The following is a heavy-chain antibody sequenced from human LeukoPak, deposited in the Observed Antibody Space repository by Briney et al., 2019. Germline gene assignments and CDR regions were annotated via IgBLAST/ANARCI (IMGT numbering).Heavy chain of an antibody. Sequence: ASVKVSCKASGYTFTSYGISWVRQAPGQGLEWMGGIIPIFGTANYAQKFQGRVTITADESTSTAYMELSSLRSEDTAVYYCAREDSGWIYWGQGTLVTVSS. V-gene: IGHV1-69*13. CDR2: IIPIFGTA. CDR1: GYTFTSYG. CDR3: AREDSGWIY. J-gene: IGHJ4*02. D-gene: IGHD6-19*01.